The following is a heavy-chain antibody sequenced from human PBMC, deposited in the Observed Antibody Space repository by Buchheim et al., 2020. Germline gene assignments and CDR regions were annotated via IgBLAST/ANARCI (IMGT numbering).Heavy chain of an antibody. J-gene: IGHJ4*02. CDR2: ISSSGSTI. Sequence: EVQLVESGGGLVQPGGSLRLSCAASGFTFSSYEMNWVRQAPGKGLEWVSYISSSGSTIYYADSVKGRFTISRDNSKNTLYLQMNSLRAEDTAVYHCAKGKAAGGKYSFDHWGQGTL. D-gene: IGHD6-13*01. CDR3: AKGKAAGGKYSFDH. CDR1: GFTFSSYE. V-gene: IGHV3-48*03.